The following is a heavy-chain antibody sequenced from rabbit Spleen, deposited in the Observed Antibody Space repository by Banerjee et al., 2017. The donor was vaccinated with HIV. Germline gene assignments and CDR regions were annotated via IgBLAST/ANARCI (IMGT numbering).Heavy chain of an antibody. CDR2: IYTDGGGT. V-gene: IGHV1S45*01. D-gene: IGHD2-1*01. J-gene: IGHJ4*01. CDR1: GFSFSSGYY. Sequence: QEQLVESGGGLVKPEGSLTLTCKASGFSFSSGYYICWVRQAPGKGLEWIGCIYTDGGGTCYASWARGRFTISKTSSTVDLKMTSLTAADTATYFCARMYGGDVSYNLWGPGTLVTVS. CDR3: ARMYGGDVSYNL.